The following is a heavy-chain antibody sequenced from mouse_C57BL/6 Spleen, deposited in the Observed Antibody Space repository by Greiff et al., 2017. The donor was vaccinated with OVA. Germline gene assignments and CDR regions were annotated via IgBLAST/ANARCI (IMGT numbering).Heavy chain of an antibody. CDR2: ISSGGSYT. D-gene: IGHD1-3*01. V-gene: IGHV5-6*01. J-gene: IGHJ4*01. CDR3: ARHEKSGAMDY. CDR1: GFTFCSYG. Sequence: EVNVVESGGDLVKPGGSLKLSCAASGFTFCSYGMSWVRQTPDKRLEWVATISSGGSYTYYPDSVKGRFTISRDNSKNTLDLQMSSLKSEDTAMYYCARHEKSGAMDYWGQGTSVTVSS.